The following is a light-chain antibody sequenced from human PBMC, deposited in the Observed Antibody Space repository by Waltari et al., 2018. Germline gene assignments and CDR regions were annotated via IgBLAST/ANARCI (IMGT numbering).Light chain of an antibody. V-gene: IGKV1-39*01. Sequence: DIQMNQSPSSLSASVGDRVTITCRVSLTVGSSLNWYQQKPGNAPKLLIYAASSLQSGVPSRFSGSGSGTEFTLTIINLQPEDSATYFCQQSSSSWTFGQGTKVEIK. CDR2: AAS. CDR3: QQSSSSWT. J-gene: IGKJ1*01. CDR1: LTVGSS.